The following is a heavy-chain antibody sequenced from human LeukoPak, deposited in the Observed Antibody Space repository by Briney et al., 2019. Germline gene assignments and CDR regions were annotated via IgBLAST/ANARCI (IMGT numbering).Heavy chain of an antibody. V-gene: IGHV3-53*01. CDR2: IYGGGST. CDR1: GFIVSSSY. Sequence: GGSLRLSCAASGFIVSSSYMTWVRQAPGQGLEWVSIIYGGGSTYYADSVKGRFTISRDNSKNTLSLQMNSLKDEDTAVYYCVLIPGSGYWGHGTLVTVSS. D-gene: IGHD3-16*01. J-gene: IGHJ4*01. CDR3: VLIPGSGY.